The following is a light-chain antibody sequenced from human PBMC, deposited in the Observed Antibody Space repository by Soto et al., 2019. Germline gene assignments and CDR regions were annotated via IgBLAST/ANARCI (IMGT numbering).Light chain of an antibody. V-gene: IGKV1-5*03. CDR2: KAS. CDR3: QQYNRMST. Sequence: DIQMTQSPSTLSASVGDRVSIACRASERISVWVAWYQQKPGKAPKLLIQKASSVESGVPSRFSGSGSGTEFTLTISSLQPDDFATYYCQQYNRMSTFGQGTKLEIK. CDR1: ERISVW. J-gene: IGKJ2*02.